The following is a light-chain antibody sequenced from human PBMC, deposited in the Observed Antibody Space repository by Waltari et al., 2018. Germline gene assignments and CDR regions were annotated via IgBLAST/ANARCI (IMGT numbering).Light chain of an antibody. V-gene: IGLV4-69*01. CDR2: VNSDGSH. CDR1: SGHSSNI. CDR3: QTGGHGTWV. Sequence: QLVLTQSPSASASLGASVKLTCTLSSGHSSNIVAWLQQQPEKGPRFLMKVNSDGSHSKGDRIPDRFSGSSSGAERYLTISSVQTEDEADYYCQTGGHGTWVFGGGTKLTVL. J-gene: IGLJ3*02.